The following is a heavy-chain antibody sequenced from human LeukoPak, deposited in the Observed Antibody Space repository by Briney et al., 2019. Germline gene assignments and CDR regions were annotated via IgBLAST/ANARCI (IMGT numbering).Heavy chain of an antibody. D-gene: IGHD3-22*01. CDR1: GGSISSGDYY. Sequence: PSETLSLTCTVSGGSISSGDYYWSWIRQPPGKGLEWIGYIYYSGSTYYSPSLKSRVTISVDTSKNQFSLKLSSVTAADTAVYYCARAGDYYDSSGYPYYFDYWGQGTLVTVSS. CDR3: ARAGDYYDSSGYPYYFDY. CDR2: IYYSGST. J-gene: IGHJ4*02. V-gene: IGHV4-30-4*01.